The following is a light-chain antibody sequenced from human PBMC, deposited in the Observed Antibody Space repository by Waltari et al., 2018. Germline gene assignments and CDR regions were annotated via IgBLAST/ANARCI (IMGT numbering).Light chain of an antibody. Sequence: EIVVTQSPGTLSLSPGETATLSCRASQSVSRALTWYQQKPGQAPRLLIYGASTRATGIPDRFSCSGSATDFSLTISRLEPDDFAVYYCQHYLRIPGTFGQATTVEI. V-gene: IGKV3-20*01. CDR3: QHYLRIPGT. J-gene: IGKJ1*01. CDR1: QSVSRA. CDR2: GAS.